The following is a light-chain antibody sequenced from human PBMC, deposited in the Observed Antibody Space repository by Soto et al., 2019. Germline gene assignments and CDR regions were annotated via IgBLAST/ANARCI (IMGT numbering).Light chain of an antibody. CDR1: SSDVGGYNY. V-gene: IGLV2-14*01. J-gene: IGLJ1*01. CDR2: DVS. Sequence: QSALTQPASVSGSPGQSITISCTGTSSDVGGYNYVSWYQQHPGKAPKLMIYDVSNRPSGVSNRFSGSKFGNTASLTISGLQAEDEADFYCSSYTSSSTPYVFGTGKKLTVL. CDR3: SSYTSSSTPYV.